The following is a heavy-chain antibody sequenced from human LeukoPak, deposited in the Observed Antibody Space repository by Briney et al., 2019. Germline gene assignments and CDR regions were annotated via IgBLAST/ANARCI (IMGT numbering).Heavy chain of an antibody. CDR1: GFTFSSYA. CDR3: AKYVVVVVGIPQRAFDI. CDR2: ISGDGGGI. Sequence: GGSLTLSCAASGFTFSSYAMNWVRQAPGKGLEWVSVISGDGGGIQYADSVKGRFTISRDNSKNTLHLQRNSLTDENTAVYYCAKYVVVVVGIPQRAFDIWGQGTMVTVSP. J-gene: IGHJ3*02. D-gene: IGHD2-21*01. V-gene: IGHV3-23*01.